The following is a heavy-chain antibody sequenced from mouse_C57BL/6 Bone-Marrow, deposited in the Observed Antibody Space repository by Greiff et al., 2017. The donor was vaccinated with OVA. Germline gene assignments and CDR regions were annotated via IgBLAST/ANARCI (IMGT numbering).Heavy chain of an antibody. J-gene: IGHJ2*01. CDR1: GYSFTGYY. CDR2: INPSTGGT. V-gene: IGHV1-42*01. CDR3: ARGGYFYYYGGSLNFDY. Sequence: EVQLQQSGPELVKPGASVKISCKASGYSFTGYYMNWVKQSPEKSLEWIGEINPSTGGTTYNQKFKAKATLTVDKSSSTAYMQLKSLTSEDSAGYYCARGGYFYYYGGSLNFDYWGQGTTLTVSS. D-gene: IGHD1-1*01.